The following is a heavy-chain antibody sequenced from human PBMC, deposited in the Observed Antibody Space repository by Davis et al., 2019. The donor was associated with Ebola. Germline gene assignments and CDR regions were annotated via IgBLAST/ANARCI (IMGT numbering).Heavy chain of an antibody. J-gene: IGHJ6*02. CDR3: ARYSGSGSMDV. D-gene: IGHD3-10*01. CDR2: IYYSGIT. CDR1: GGSIISSSSY. V-gene: IGHV4-39*01. Sequence: MPSETLSLTCTVSGGSIISSSSYWGWIRQPPRKGLEWIGSIYYSGITYYNPSLKSRVTISVDTSKNQFSLKLRSVTAADTAVYYCARYSGSGSMDVWGQGTTVTVSS.